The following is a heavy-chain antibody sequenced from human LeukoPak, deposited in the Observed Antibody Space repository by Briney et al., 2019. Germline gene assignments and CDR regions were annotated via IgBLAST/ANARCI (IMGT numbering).Heavy chain of an antibody. Sequence: SETLSLTCTVSGGSISSYYWSWIRQPAGKGLEWIGRIYTSGSTNYNPSLKSRVTMSVDTSKNQFSLKLSSVTAADTAVYYCARSTSGGIGWYYYYMDVWGKGTTVTVSS. J-gene: IGHJ6*03. D-gene: IGHD3-10*01. CDR3: ARSTSGGIGWYYYYMDV. CDR2: IYTSGST. CDR1: GGSISSYY. V-gene: IGHV4-4*07.